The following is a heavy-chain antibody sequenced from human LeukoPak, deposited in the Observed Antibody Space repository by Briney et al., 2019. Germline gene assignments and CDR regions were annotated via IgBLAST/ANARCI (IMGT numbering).Heavy chain of an antibody. CDR1: GYTFTGYY. V-gene: IGHV1-2*02. CDR2: INPKSGGT. CDR3: ARGPREGYFDWLLSSRSNDAFDI. J-gene: IGHJ3*02. D-gene: IGHD3-9*01. Sequence: ASVKVSCKASGYTFTGYYMHWVRQAPGQGLEWMGWINPKSGGTNYAQKFQGRVTMTRDTSISTAYMELSRLRSDDTAVYYCARGPREGYFDWLLSSRSNDAFDIWGQGTMVTVSS.